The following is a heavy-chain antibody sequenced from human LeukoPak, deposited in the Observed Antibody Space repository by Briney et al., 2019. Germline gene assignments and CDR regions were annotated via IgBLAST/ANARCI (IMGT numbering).Heavy chain of an antibody. J-gene: IGHJ1*01. V-gene: IGHV3-21*01. CDR3: GRAFPPLRTSSAGDL. CDR2: ISGRSSHI. CDR1: GFSFSDYD. D-gene: IGHD3-16*01. Sequence: PGGSLRLSCSASGFSFSDYDMNWVRQAPEKGLEWVSAISGRSSHIYYGESVKGRFTISRDNAKNSLYLQMDSLGVEDTAVYYCGRAFPPLRTSSAGDLWGQGTLVIVSS.